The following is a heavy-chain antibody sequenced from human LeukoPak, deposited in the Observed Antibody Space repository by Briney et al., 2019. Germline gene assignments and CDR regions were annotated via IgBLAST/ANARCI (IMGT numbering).Heavy chain of an antibody. D-gene: IGHD3-3*01. V-gene: IGHV4-59*12. Sequence: PSETLSLTCTVSGGSISSYYWSWIRQPPGKGLEWIGYIHYSGSTNNNPSLKSRVTISVDTSKNQFSLKLSSVTAADTAVYYCARRRDFWSGYYSPYYYYYMDVWGKGTTVTVSS. CDR1: GGSISSYY. CDR2: IHYSGST. J-gene: IGHJ6*03. CDR3: ARRRDFWSGYYSPYYYYYMDV.